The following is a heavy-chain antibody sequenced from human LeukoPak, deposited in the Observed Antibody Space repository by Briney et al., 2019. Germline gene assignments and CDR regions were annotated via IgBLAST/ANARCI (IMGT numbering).Heavy chain of an antibody. Sequence: GGSLRLSSAASGFTFSSYSMNWVRQAPGKGLEWVSSISSSSSYIYYADSVKGRFTISRDNAKNSLYLQMNSLRAEDTAVYYCARDHDYDILTGYFDAFDIWGQGTMVTVSS. V-gene: IGHV3-21*01. CDR2: ISSSSSYI. D-gene: IGHD3-9*01. CDR1: GFTFSSYS. CDR3: ARDHDYDILTGYFDAFDI. J-gene: IGHJ3*02.